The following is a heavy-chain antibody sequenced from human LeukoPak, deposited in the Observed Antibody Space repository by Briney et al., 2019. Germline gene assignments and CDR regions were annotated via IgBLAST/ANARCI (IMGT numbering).Heavy chain of an antibody. D-gene: IGHD3-9*01. CDR3: AKVDDILTGYYFDY. CDR1: GFTFSSSA. CDR2: ISGSGSGGST. V-gene: IGHV3-23*01. Sequence: GGSLRLSCAASGFTFSSSAMSWVRQAPGKGLEWVSSISGSGSGGSTYYADSVKGRFTISRDNSKNTLYLQMNSLRAEDTAVYYCAKVDDILTGYYFDYWGQGTLVTVSS. J-gene: IGHJ4*02.